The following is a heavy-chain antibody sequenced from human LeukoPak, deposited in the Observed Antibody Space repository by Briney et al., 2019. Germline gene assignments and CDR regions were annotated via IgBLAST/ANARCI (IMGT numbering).Heavy chain of an antibody. V-gene: IGHV3-74*01. Sequence: GGSLRLSCAASGFTFSCYWMHWVRQAPGEGLVWVSRINSDGSSTSYADSVKGRFTISRDNAKNTLYLQMNSLRAEDTAVYYCARMGHVGYGMDVWGQGTTVTVSS. D-gene: IGHD3-16*01. CDR2: INSDGSST. J-gene: IGHJ6*02. CDR1: GFTFSCYW. CDR3: ARMGHVGYGMDV.